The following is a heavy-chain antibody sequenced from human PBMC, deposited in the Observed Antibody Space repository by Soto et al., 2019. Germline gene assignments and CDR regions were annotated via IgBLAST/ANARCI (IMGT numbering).Heavy chain of an antibody. D-gene: IGHD3-22*01. J-gene: IGHJ4*02. V-gene: IGHV3-48*01. CDR2: ISSSSSTI. CDR3: ARDLYYYDSSPDY. Sequence: EVQLVESGGGLVQPGGSLRLSCAASGFTFSSYSMNWVRQAPGKGLEWVSYISSSSSTIYYADSVKGRFTISRDNAKNSLYLQMNSLRAEDTAVYYCARDLYYYDSSPDYWGQGTLVTVSS. CDR1: GFTFSSYS.